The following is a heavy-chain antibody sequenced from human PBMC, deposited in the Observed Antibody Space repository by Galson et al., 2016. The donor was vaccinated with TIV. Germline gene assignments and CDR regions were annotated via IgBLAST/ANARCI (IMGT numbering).Heavy chain of an antibody. CDR3: ARPPYCGGDCYKYDY. Sequence: SVKVSCKASGYTFTHHALHWVRQAPGQSLEWMGCINAGNGYTKYSQMFQGRVTITRDTSANTVYMELTSLRSEDTAVYYCARPPYCGGDCYKYDYWGQGTLVTVSS. J-gene: IGHJ4*02. CDR1: GYTFTHHA. V-gene: IGHV1-3*01. CDR2: INAGNGYT. D-gene: IGHD2-21*01.